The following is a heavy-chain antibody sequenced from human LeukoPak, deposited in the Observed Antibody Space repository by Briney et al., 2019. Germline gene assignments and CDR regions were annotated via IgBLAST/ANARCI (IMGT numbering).Heavy chain of an antibody. Sequence: SMKVSCKASGGTFSSYAISWVRQAPGQGLEWMGRIIPILGIANYAQKFQGRVTITADKSTSTAYMELSSLRSEDTAVYYCARDLGYSYGPGGVFDYWGQGTLVTVSS. D-gene: IGHD5-18*01. CDR3: ARDLGYSYGPGGVFDY. J-gene: IGHJ4*02. V-gene: IGHV1-69*04. CDR2: IIPILGIA. CDR1: GGTFSSYA.